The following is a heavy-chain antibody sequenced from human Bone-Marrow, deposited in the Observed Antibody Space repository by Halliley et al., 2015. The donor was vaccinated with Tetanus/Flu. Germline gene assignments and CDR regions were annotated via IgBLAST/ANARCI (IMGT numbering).Heavy chain of an antibody. J-gene: IGHJ6*02. V-gene: IGHV3-48*03. D-gene: IGHD3-22*01. CDR1: GFTFSSYE. CDR2: ISSGSSTM. Sequence: SLRLSCAASGFTFSSYEMNWVRQAPGKGLEWVSYISSGSSTMYYADSVKGRFTISRDNAKNSLFLQMNSLRAEDTAVYYCAREKTAAVVIDYYYYGMDVWGQGTLVTVSS. CDR3: AREKTAAVVIDYYYYGMDV.